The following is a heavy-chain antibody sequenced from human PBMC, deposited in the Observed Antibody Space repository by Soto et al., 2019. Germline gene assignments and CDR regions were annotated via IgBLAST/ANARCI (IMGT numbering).Heavy chain of an antibody. D-gene: IGHD6-6*01. J-gene: IGHJ5*02. CDR1: GFTFSDAW. V-gene: IGHV3-7*01. Sequence: GGSLRLSCAASGFTFSDAWMSWVRQAPGKGLEWVANIKQDGSEKYYVDSVKGRFTISRDNAKNSLYLQMNSLRAEDTAVYYCARISSIAARRSYWFDPWGQGTLVTVSS. CDR2: IKQDGSEK. CDR3: ARISSIAARRSYWFDP.